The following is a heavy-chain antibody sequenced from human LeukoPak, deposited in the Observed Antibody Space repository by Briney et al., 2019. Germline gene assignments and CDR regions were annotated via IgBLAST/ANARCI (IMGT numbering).Heavy chain of an antibody. CDR3: ARLPAFSSGWYSYNY. V-gene: IGHV1-2*02. J-gene: IGHJ4*02. CDR1: GYTFTGYY. Sequence: ASVKVSCKASGYTFTGYYMHWVRQAPGQGLEWMGWINPNSGGTNYAQKFQGRVTMTRDTSISTAYMELSRLRSDDTAVYYCARLPAFSSGWYSYNYWGQGTLVTVSS. CDR2: INPNSGGT. D-gene: IGHD6-19*01.